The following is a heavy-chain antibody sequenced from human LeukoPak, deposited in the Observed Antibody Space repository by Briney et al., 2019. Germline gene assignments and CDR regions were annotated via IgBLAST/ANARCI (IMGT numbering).Heavy chain of an antibody. Sequence: RGASVKVSCKASVYTFTNFYIHWVRQAPGQGLEWMGWMNPNSGDTSYAREFQDRVTMTRDTSLSTAYMELSRLRSDDTAVYFCARRPINCIITNCYVDYWGQGTLVTVSS. CDR2: MNPNSGDT. CDR1: VYTFTNFY. D-gene: IGHD2-2*01. V-gene: IGHV1-2*02. J-gene: IGHJ4*02. CDR3: ARRPINCIITNCYVDY.